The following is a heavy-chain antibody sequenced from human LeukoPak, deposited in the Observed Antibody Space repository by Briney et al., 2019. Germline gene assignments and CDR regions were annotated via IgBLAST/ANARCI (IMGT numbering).Heavy chain of an antibody. CDR3: ATTNDGGGYQWGDFFDF. CDR1: GGTSNSHA. Sequence: ASVKVSCKASGGTSNSHAISWVRQAPEQGLEWMGRIIPNLGTTNRAQNFQDRVTLTADKSTNTAYMELTSLTSDDTAVYYCATTNDGGGYQWGDFFDFWGQGTLVTVSS. CDR2: IIPNLGTT. V-gene: IGHV1-69*04. D-gene: IGHD3-22*01. J-gene: IGHJ4*02.